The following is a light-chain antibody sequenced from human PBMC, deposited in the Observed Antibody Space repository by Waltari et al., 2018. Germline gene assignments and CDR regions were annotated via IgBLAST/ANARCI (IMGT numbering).Light chain of an antibody. J-gene: IGLJ3*02. CDR3: QTGGHGTWV. Sequence: QLVLTQSPSASASLAASIQLTCTLSSGHSSNVIAWLQQQPEKGPRYLMKVNSDGSHTRGNEIPDRFSGSSSGAERYLTISSLQSEDEADYYCQTGGHGTWVFGGGTKLTVL. CDR2: VNSDGSH. V-gene: IGLV4-69*01. CDR1: SGHSSNV.